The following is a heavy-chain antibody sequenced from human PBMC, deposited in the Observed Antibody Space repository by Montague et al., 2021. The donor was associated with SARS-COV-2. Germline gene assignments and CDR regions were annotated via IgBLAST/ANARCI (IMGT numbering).Heavy chain of an antibody. V-gene: IGHV3-11*01. CDR2: TI. Sequence: TIYYADSVKGRFTISRDNAKNSLYLQMNSLRAEDTAVYYCARIHKGADYWGQGTLVTVSS. CDR3: ARIHKGADY. J-gene: IGHJ4*02. D-gene: IGHD4/OR15-4a*01.